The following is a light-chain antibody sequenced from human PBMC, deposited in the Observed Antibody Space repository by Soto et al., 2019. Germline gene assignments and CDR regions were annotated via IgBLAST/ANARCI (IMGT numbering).Light chain of an antibody. J-gene: IGKJ1*01. CDR1: QSVPSNF. V-gene: IGKV3-20*01. Sequence: EIVLTQSPGTLSLSPGERATLSCRASQSVPSNFLAWYQQKPAQAPILVIYGVSRRATGIPDRFSGSGSGTDFTLTISRLEPEDFAGYYCQQYDSSWTFGQGTKVEIK. CDR2: GVS. CDR3: QQYDSSWT.